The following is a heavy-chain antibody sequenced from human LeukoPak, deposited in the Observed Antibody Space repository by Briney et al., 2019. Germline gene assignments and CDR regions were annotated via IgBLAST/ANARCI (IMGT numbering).Heavy chain of an antibody. CDR3: AKGGSGSYPYYYYYMDV. J-gene: IGHJ6*03. CDR1: GFTFSSYA. CDR2: ISGSGGST. V-gene: IGHV3-23*01. Sequence: GGSLRLSCAASGFTFSSYAMSWVRRAPGKGLEWVSAISGSGGSTYYVDSVKGRFTISRDNSKNTLYLQMNSLRAEDTAVYYCAKGGSGSYPYYYYYMDVWGKGTTVTVSS. D-gene: IGHD3-10*01.